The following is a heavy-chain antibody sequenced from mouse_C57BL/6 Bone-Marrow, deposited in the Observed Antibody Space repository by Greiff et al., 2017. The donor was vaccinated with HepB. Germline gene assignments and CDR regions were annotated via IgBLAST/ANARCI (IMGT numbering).Heavy chain of an antibody. V-gene: IGHV7-3*01. CDR2: IRNKANGYTT. CDR3: SRFEILFDY. CDR1: GFTFTDYY. J-gene: IGHJ2*01. Sequence: DVHLVESGGGLVQPGGSLSLSCAASGFTFTDYYMSWVRQPPGKALEWVGFIRNKANGYTTEYSASVKGRFTISRDNSQRILYLQMNALRAEDSATYYCSRFEILFDYWGQGTTLTVSS.